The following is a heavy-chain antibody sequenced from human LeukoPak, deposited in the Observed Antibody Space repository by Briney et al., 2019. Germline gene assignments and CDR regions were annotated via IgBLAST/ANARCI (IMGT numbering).Heavy chain of an antibody. Sequence: GGSLRLSCAASGFTFSSYWMSWVRQAPGKGLEWVANIKQDGSEKYYVDSVKGRFTISRDNAKNSLYLQMNSLRAEDTAVYYCARSCSSTTCYSYHYHYMDVWGKGTTVTVSS. J-gene: IGHJ6*03. V-gene: IGHV3-7*01. D-gene: IGHD2-2*01. CDR3: ARSCSSTTCYSYHYHYMDV. CDR2: IKQDGSEK. CDR1: GFTFSSYW.